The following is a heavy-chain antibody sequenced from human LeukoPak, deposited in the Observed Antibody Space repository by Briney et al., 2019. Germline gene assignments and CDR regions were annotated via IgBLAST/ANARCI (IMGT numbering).Heavy chain of an antibody. CDR2: ISSSGSTI. Sequence: PGGSLRLSCAASGFTFSDYYMSWIRQAPGKGLEWVSYISSSGSTIYYADSVKGRFTISRDNAKNSLYLQMNSLRAEDTAVYYCAKVCTSCYLADYWGQGTLVTVSS. J-gene: IGHJ4*02. CDR1: GFTFSDYY. D-gene: IGHD2-2*01. CDR3: AKVCTSCYLADY. V-gene: IGHV3-11*04.